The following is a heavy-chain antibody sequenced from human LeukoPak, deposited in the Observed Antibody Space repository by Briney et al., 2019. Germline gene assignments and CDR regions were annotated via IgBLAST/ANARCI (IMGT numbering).Heavy chain of an antibody. Sequence: PGGSLRLSCAASGFTFSSYSMNWVRQAPGKGLEWVSPITSSSTYIYYADSVKGRLTISRDNAKNSLYLQMNSLRAEDTAVYYCARDSSIQSLDPWGQGTLVTVSS. CDR2: ITSSSTYI. J-gene: IGHJ5*02. D-gene: IGHD5-18*01. CDR3: ARDSSIQSLDP. CDR1: GFTFSSYS. V-gene: IGHV3-21*01.